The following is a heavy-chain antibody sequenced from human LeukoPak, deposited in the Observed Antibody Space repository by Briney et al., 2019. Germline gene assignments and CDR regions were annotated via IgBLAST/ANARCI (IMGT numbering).Heavy chain of an antibody. CDR3: ARGGIRAGYYFDY. CDR2: IYHSGGT. CDR1: GYSISSGYY. Sequence: SETLSLTCTVSGYSISSGYYWGWIRQPPGKGLEWIGSIYHSGGTYYNPSLKSRVTISVDTSKNQFSLKLSSVTAADTAVYYCARGGIRAGYYFDYWGQGTLVTVSS. V-gene: IGHV4-38-2*02. J-gene: IGHJ4*02. D-gene: IGHD3-9*01.